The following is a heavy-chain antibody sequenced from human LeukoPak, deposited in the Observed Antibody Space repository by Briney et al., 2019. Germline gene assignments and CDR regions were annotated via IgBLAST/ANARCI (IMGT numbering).Heavy chain of an antibody. J-gene: IGHJ4*02. Sequence: ASVKVSCKASGYTFTGYYMHWVRQAPGQGLEWMGWINPNSGGTNYAQKFQGRVTMTRDTSISTAYMELGRLRSDDTAVYYCANFRYSSGWYGVRDYFDYWGQGTLVTVSS. V-gene: IGHV1-2*02. CDR1: GYTFTGYY. D-gene: IGHD6-19*01. CDR2: INPNSGGT. CDR3: ANFRYSSGWYGVRDYFDY.